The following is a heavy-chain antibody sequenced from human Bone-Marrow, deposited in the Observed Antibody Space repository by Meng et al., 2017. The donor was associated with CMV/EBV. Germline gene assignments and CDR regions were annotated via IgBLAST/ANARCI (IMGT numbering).Heavy chain of an antibody. J-gene: IGHJ6*02. CDR3: ARYSGNFYYHGMDV. D-gene: IGHD1-26*01. V-gene: IGHV3-11*01. Sequence: LSLTCAASGFTFSDYYMSWIRQAPGKGLEWVSYISGSGSSIYYADSVKGRFTISRNNAKNSLFLQMNSLRAEDTALYYCARYSGNFYYHGMDVWGLGTTVTVSS. CDR2: ISGSGSSI. CDR1: GFTFSDYY.